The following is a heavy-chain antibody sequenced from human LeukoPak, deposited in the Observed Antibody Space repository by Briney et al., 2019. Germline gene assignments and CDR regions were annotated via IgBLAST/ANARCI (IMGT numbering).Heavy chain of an antibody. CDR2: INPSGGST. D-gene: IGHD6-19*01. CDR3: ARSPGGSGWYPN. CDR1: GYTFTSYY. V-gene: IGHV1-46*01. J-gene: IGHJ4*02. Sequence: ASVKVSCKASGYTFTSYYMHWVRQAPGQGLEWMGIINPSGGSTSYAQKFQGRVTMTRDTSTSTAYMELSSLRSEDTAVYYCARSPGGSGWYPNWGQGTLVTASS.